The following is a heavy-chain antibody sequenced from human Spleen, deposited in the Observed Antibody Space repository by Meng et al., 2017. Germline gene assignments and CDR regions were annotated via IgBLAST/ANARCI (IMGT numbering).Heavy chain of an antibody. CDR2: IYPSGST. Sequence: QVPLQQWGAGLLKPSGTLSLTGAVSGGSISSSNWWTWVRLPPGKGLEWIGEIYPSGSTNYNPSLKSRVTISVDKSKNQFSLKLSSVTAADTAVYYCAKVHSNSPYFDYWGQGTLVTVSS. CDR1: GGSISSSNW. V-gene: IGHV4-4*02. CDR3: AKVHSNSPYFDY. D-gene: IGHD6-6*01. J-gene: IGHJ4*02.